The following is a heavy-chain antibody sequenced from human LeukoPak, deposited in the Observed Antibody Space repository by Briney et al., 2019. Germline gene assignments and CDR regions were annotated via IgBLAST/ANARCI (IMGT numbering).Heavy chain of an antibody. V-gene: IGHV3-23*01. CDR2: ISGSGGST. J-gene: IGHJ4*02. Sequence: PGGSLRLSCAASAFTFSSYAMSWVRQAPGQGLEWVSGISGSGGSTYYADSVKDRFTISRDNSKNTLYLQMNSLRAEDTAVYYCAKGIVPAAISNSDYWGQGTLVTVSS. D-gene: IGHD2-2*01. CDR1: AFTFSSYA. CDR3: AKGIVPAAISNSDY.